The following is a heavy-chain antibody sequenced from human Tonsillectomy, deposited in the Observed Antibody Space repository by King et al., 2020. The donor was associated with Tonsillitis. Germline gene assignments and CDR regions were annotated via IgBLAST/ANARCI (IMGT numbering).Heavy chain of an antibody. CDR3: ARALRAAFGKIDE. CDR1: GDMLSRYG. D-gene: IGHD3-16*01. J-gene: IGHJ4*02. V-gene: IGHV7-4-1*02. Sequence: VQLVESSSELKRPGDTVRLSCKVSGDMLSRYGINWVRQAPGRRLEWVGWINTQTADPTYGHAFPGRFVLSLGTSINTAYLQISDLKADDTSVYYCARALRAAFGKIDEWGQGTLVTVSS. CDR2: INTQTADP.